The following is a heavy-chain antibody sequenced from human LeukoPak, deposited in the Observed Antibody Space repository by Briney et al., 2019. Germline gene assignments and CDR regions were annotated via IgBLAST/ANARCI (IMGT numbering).Heavy chain of an antibody. J-gene: IGHJ6*03. D-gene: IGHD5-12*01. Sequence: SETLSLTCTVSGGSFSSGDYSWNWIRQPAGQGLEWIGRLFSSGTTNYNPSLKSRVTISGDTSNNQFSLKLTSVTAADTAVYYCAREWITGYYYYMDVWGKGTTVTVSS. CDR3: AREWITGYYYYMDV. CDR2: LFSSGTT. CDR1: GGSFSSGDYS. V-gene: IGHV4-61*02.